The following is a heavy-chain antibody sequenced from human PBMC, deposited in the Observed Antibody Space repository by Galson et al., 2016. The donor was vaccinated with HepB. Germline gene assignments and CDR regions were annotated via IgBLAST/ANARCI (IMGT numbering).Heavy chain of an antibody. CDR2: IYYSGST. J-gene: IGHJ4*02. Sequence: TLSLTCTVSVGSISSGGYYWSWIRQHPGKGLEWIGFIYYSGSTYYNPSPKSRVTISVATAKNQFSLKLSSVTAADTAVYSRARESPNWGEAGFDYWGQGTLVTVSS. V-gene: IGHV4-31*03. D-gene: IGHD7-27*01. CDR1: VGSISSGGYY. CDR3: ARESPNWGEAGFDY.